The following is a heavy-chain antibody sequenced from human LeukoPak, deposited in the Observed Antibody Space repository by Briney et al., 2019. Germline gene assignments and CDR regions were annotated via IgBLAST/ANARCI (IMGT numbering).Heavy chain of an antibody. CDR3: AKDLGSVTTSLV. CDR1: GFTFSSYA. D-gene: IGHD4-17*01. J-gene: IGHJ4*02. V-gene: IGHV3-23*01. CDR2: ISGSGGSI. Sequence: PGGSLRLSCAASGFTFSSYAMSWVRQAPGKGLEWVSAISGSGGSIYYADSVKGRFTISRDNSKNTLYLQMNSLRAEDTAVYYCAKDLGSVTTSLVWGQGTLVTVSS.